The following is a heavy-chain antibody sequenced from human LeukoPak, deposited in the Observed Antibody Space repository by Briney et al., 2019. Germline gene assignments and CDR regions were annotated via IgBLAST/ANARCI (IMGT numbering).Heavy chain of an antibody. J-gene: IGHJ4*02. CDR2: ISGSGGST. CDR3: AKAGVRGVITGPLDY. CDR1: GFTFSSYA. V-gene: IGHV3-23*01. D-gene: IGHD3-10*01. Sequence: HPGGSLRLSCAASGFTFSSYAMSWVRQAPGKGLEWVSAISGSGGSTYYADSVKGRFTISRDNSKNTLYLQMNSLRAEDTAVYYCAKAGVRGVITGPLDYWGQGTLVTVSS.